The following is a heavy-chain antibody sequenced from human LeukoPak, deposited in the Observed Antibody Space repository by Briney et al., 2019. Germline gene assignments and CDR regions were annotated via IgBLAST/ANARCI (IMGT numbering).Heavy chain of an antibody. Sequence: GGSLRLSGAASGFTCDDYAMHWVRQAPGKGLEWVSGISWNSGSIGYADSVKGRFTISRDNAKNSLYLQMNSLRAEDTALYYCAKDMVRGVIGWFDPWGQGTLVTVSS. J-gene: IGHJ5*02. V-gene: IGHV3-9*01. D-gene: IGHD3-10*01. CDR1: GFTCDDYA. CDR3: AKDMVRGVIGWFDP. CDR2: ISWNSGSI.